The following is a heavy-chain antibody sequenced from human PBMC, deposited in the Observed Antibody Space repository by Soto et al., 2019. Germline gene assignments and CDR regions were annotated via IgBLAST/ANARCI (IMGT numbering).Heavy chain of an antibody. J-gene: IGHJ4*02. CDR3: ARSDRDGYNHFDY. CDR1: GGSFSGYY. Sequence: SETLSLTCAVYGGSFSGYYWSWIRQPPGKGLEWIGEINHSGSTNYNPSLKSRVTISVDTSKNQFSLKLSSVTAADTAVYYCARSDRDGYNHFDYWGQGTL. V-gene: IGHV4-34*01. CDR2: INHSGST. D-gene: IGHD5-12*01.